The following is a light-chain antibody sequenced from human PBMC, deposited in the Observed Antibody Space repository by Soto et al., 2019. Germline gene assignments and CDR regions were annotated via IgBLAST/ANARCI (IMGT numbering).Light chain of an antibody. V-gene: IGKV2-30*01. CDR2: KVS. CDR1: RSLIYTDGNTY. Sequence: DVVMTQSPLSLPVTLGQPASISCRASRSLIYTDGNTYLNWFHQRPGQSPRRLFAKVSNRDSGVPDRFSGSGSGTDFTLKISRVEAVDVGPSYCMQGTHWPYTFGRGTKLEIK. J-gene: IGKJ2*01. CDR3: MQGTHWPYT.